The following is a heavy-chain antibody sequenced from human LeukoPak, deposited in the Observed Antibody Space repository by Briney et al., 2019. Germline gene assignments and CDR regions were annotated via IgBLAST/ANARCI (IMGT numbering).Heavy chain of an antibody. V-gene: IGHV3-7*01. J-gene: IGHJ4*02. CDR1: GFTFSTYW. Sequence: GGSLSLSCAASGFTFSTYWMSWVRQAPGKGLEWVANIKQDGSEKYYLDSVKGRFTISRDNAKNSLYLQMNSLRAEDTAVYFCTREAAAGIDYWGQGTLVTVSS. D-gene: IGHD6-13*01. CDR2: IKQDGSEK. CDR3: TREAAAGIDY.